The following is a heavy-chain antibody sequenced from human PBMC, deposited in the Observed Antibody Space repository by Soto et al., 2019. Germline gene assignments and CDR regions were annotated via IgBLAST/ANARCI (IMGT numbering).Heavy chain of an antibody. CDR1: GGSISSSSYY. CDR3: ARQVYSTHPDFDY. D-gene: IGHD4-4*01. V-gene: IGHV4-39*01. Sequence: NPSETLSLTCTVSGGSISSSSYYWGWIRQPPGKGLEWIGSIYYSGSTYYNPSLKSRVTISVDTSKNQFSLKLSSVTAADTAVYYCARQVYSTHPDFDYWGQGTLVTVSS. CDR2: IYYSGST. J-gene: IGHJ4*02.